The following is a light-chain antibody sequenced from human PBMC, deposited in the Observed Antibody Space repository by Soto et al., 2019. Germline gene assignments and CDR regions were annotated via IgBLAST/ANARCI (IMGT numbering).Light chain of an antibody. CDR1: QSISNY. Sequence: DIQMTQSPSSLSASVGDRVTITCRASQSISNYLNWYQQKPGKAPKLLMYAASSLQSGVPSRFSGSGSGTDFTLTISSLQPEDFATYYCQQSYSTPRTFCQGTKVEIK. CDR2: AAS. J-gene: IGKJ1*01. CDR3: QQSYSTPRT. V-gene: IGKV1-39*01.